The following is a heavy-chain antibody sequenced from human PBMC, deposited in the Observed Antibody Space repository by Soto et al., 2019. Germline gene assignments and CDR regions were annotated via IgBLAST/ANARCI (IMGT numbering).Heavy chain of an antibody. V-gene: IGHV3-30*04. CDR3: AREIERLLGC. CDR1: GFTFSSYA. CDR2: ISYDGRNK. J-gene: IGHJ4*02. D-gene: IGHD3-3*01. Sequence: QVQLVESGGGVVQPGRSLRLSCAASGFTFSSYAMHWVRQAPGKGLEWVAVISYDGRNKYYADSVKGRFTISRDNSKNTLYLQMTSLRPEDTAVYYCAREIERLLGCWGQGTLVTVSS.